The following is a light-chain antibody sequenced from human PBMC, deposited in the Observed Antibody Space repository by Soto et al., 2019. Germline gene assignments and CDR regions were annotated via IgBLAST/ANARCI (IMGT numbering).Light chain of an antibody. Sequence: DIVMTQSTLSLLVTPGEPASISCRSSQSLLHSNGYNYLDWYLQKPGQSPQLLIYLGSNRASGVPDRFSGSGSGTDFTLKISRVEAEDVGVYYCMQALQTRTFGQGTKVDIK. CDR2: LGS. J-gene: IGKJ1*01. CDR3: MQALQTRT. V-gene: IGKV2-28*01. CDR1: QSLLHSNGYNY.